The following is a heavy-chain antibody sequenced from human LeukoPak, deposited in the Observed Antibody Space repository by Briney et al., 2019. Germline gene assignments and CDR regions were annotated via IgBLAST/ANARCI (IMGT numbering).Heavy chain of an antibody. CDR2: IQSKTYGEGT. D-gene: IGHD2-2*01. CDR3: TASDHLYCSSSSCHFDY. CDR1: GFSFGDYD. V-gene: IGHV3-49*04. Sequence: GGSLRLSCTASGFSFGDYDMSWVRQAPGKGLEWVSFIQSKTYGEGTMYAASVRGRFTISRDDSRSTAYLQMNSLKTEDTAVYYCTASDHLYCSSSSCHFDYWGQGTLVTVAS. J-gene: IGHJ4*02.